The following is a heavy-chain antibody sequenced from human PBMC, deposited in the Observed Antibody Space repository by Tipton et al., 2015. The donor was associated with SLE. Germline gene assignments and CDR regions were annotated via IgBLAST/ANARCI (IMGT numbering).Heavy chain of an antibody. V-gene: IGHV4-59*11. CDR2: IYYSGST. CDR3: AREQQLVYYGMDV. Sequence: TLSLTCTISGGSISSHYWSWIRQPPGKGLEWIGYIYYSGSTNYNPSLKSRVTISVDTSKNQFSLKLSSVTAADTAVYYCAREQQLVYYGMDVWGQGTTVTVSS. J-gene: IGHJ6*02. CDR1: GGSISSHY. D-gene: IGHD6-13*01.